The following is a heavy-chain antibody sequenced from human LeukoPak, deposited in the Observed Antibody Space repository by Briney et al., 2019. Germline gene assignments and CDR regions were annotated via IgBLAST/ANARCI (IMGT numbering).Heavy chain of an antibody. CDR3: ARGSKAARNTPTYYYYYYMDV. Sequence: ASVKVSCKASGYTFTSYDINWVRQATGQGLEWMGWMNPNSGNTGYAQKFQGRVTMTRNTSISTAYMELSSLRSEDTAVYYCARGSKAARNTPTYYYYYYMDVWGKGTTVTVSS. V-gene: IGHV1-8*01. J-gene: IGHJ6*03. CDR2: MNPNSGNT. D-gene: IGHD6-6*01. CDR1: GYTFTSYD.